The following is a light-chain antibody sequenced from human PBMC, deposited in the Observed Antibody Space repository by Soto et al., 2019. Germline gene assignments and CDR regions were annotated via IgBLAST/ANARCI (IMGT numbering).Light chain of an antibody. V-gene: IGKV3-11*01. J-gene: IGKJ4*01. CDR2: DTS. CDR3: KHGANWC. Sequence: EIVLTQSPATLSLSPGERATLSCRASQSDGTYLAWYQQKPGQPPRLLIYDTSYRATGFPARFSGSGSGSLSTLTIAGLEPEDFAVYYCKHGANWCLGGGTKVEIK. CDR1: QSDGTY.